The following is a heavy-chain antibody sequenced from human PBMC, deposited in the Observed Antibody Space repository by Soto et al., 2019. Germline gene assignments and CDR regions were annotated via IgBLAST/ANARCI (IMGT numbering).Heavy chain of an antibody. CDR2: IYHSGYT. CDR3: AKDRDESRAFDI. Sequence: QVQLQESGPGLVKPSQTLSLTCTVSGGSISSGGYYSTWIRQHPGKGLEWIGSIYHSGYTVYTPSLRSRVTISLDTSKNQFSLKMTAVTAADTAIYYCAKDRDESRAFDIWGQGTMVTVSS. V-gene: IGHV4-31*03. J-gene: IGHJ3*02. CDR1: GGSISSGGYY.